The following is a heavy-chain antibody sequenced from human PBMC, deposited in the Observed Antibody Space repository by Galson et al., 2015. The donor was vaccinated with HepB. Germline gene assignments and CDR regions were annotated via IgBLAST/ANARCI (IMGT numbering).Heavy chain of an antibody. J-gene: IGHJ5*02. Sequence: SVKVSCKASGYTFSSCSITWVRQAPGQGLEWMGWISAYNPNIDFAQKFQGRLTMTTDTSTSTAYMELRSLRSDDTAVYYCARGALVAVVGATQNNWFDPWGQGTLVTVSS. CDR3: ARGALVAVVGATQNNWFDP. CDR2: ISAYNPNI. CDR1: GYTFSSCS. D-gene: IGHD2-15*01. V-gene: IGHV1-18*01.